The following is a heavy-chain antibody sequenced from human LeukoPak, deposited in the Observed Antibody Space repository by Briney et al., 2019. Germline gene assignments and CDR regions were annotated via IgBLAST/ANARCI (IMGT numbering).Heavy chain of an antibody. CDR2: IYPGDSDT. V-gene: IGHV5-51*01. D-gene: IGHD2-2*01. Sequence: GESLKIYCKGSGYSFTSYWIGWVRQMPGKGLEWMGIIYPGDSDTRYSPSFHGQVPISAVKSISAAYMQWSSLKLSDTAMYYCAGQGYCSSTSCRRDYIWFDPWGQGTLVTVSS. CDR3: AGQGYCSSTSCRRDYIWFDP. CDR1: GYSFTSYW. J-gene: IGHJ5*02.